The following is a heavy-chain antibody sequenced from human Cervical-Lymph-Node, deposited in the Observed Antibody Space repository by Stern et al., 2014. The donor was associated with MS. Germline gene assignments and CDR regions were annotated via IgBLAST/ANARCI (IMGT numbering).Heavy chain of an antibody. CDR3: ARVYGEYYYGMDV. V-gene: IGHV1-8*01. CDR1: GYTFTSYD. CDR2: INPNTNET. D-gene: IGHD4-17*01. Sequence: VQLVESGAEVKKPGASVKVSCKASGYTFTSYDINWVRQATGQGLEWMGWINPNTNETGNAQKLQGRVTMTWNTSIREAYMELSSLRSEDTAVYYCARVYGEYYYGMDVWGQGTTVTVSS. J-gene: IGHJ6*02.